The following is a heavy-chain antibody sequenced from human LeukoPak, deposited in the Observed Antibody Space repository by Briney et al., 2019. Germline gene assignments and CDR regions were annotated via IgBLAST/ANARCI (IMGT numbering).Heavy chain of an antibody. D-gene: IGHD3-3*01. CDR3: ARVYYDFWSGSKGLDY. J-gene: IGHJ4*02. CDR1: GGSFSGYY. CDR2: INHSGST. V-gene: IGHV4-34*01. Sequence: SETLSLTCAVYGGSFSGYYWSWIRQPPGKGLEWIGEINHSGSTNYNPSLKSRVTISVDTSKNQFSLKLSSVTAADAAVYYCARVYYDFWSGSKGLDYWGQGTLVTVSS.